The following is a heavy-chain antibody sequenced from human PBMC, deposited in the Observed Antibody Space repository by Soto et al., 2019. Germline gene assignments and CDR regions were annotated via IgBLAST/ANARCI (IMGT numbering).Heavy chain of an antibody. CDR3: AKVRAEGRTSCGVVPPRRFEP. CDR2: ISGSVGST. CDR1: GFTFSSYA. D-gene: IGHD3-3*01. J-gene: IGHJ5*02. Sequence: GGSLRLSCAASGFTFSSYAMSWVRQAPGKGLEWVSAISGSVGSTYYADSVKGRFTISRDNSKNTLYLQMNSLRAEDTAVYYCAKVRAEGRTSCGVVPPRRFEPWGQGTPVTVSS. V-gene: IGHV3-23*01.